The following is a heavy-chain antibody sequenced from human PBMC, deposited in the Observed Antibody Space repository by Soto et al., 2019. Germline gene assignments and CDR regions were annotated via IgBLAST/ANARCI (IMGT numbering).Heavy chain of an antibody. CDR1: GFTFGDFA. Sequence: GGSLRLSCTGSGFTFGDFAMNWVRQAPGKGLEWVGFIRSKAHGGTTEHAASVKGRFTISRDDSKSIAYLHTNSLKIEDTAVYYCTRDSPTLLTTLRLFDYWGQGTLVTVSS. D-gene: IGHD1-1*01. V-gene: IGHV3-49*04. CDR2: IRSKAHGGTT. J-gene: IGHJ4*02. CDR3: TRDSPTLLTTLRLFDY.